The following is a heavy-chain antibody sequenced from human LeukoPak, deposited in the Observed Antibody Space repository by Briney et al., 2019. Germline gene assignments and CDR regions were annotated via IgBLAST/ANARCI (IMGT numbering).Heavy chain of an antibody. Sequence: GGSLRLSCAASGFTFSSYSMNWVRQAPGKGLEWVSSISSSSSYIYYADSVKGRFTISRDNAKNSLCLQMNSLRAEDTAVYYCAKDIASGSRSFAYWGQGTLVTVSS. CDR1: GFTFSSYS. CDR2: ISSSSSYI. CDR3: AKDIASGSRSFAY. J-gene: IGHJ4*02. D-gene: IGHD3-10*01. V-gene: IGHV3-21*01.